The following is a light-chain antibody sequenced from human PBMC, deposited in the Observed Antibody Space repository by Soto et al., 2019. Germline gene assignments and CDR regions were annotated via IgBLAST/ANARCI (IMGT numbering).Light chain of an antibody. CDR3: RQYDTSPRT. Sequence: IVLTRCPPTMSVSPWERATLFCRASQSVSSNLAWYQQKPGQAPTILIYAASSRATGIPDRFSGSGSGTDFSLTISRLEPEDFAVYYCRQYDTSPRTFGQGTKVDIK. V-gene: IGKV3-20*01. CDR1: QSVSSN. CDR2: AAS. J-gene: IGKJ1*01.